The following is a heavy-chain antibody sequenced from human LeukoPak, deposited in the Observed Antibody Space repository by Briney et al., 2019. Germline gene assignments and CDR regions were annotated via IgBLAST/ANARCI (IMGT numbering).Heavy chain of an antibody. CDR2: ISGSGGST. CDR3: AKDSDYYSSGSFDY. V-gene: IGHV3-23*01. J-gene: IGHJ4*02. D-gene: IGHD3-10*01. CDR1: GFTFSSYA. Sequence: GGSLRLSCAASGFTFSSYAMSWVPQAQGKGLEWVSTISGSGGSTYYAYYVKGRFTISRDNSKNTLYLQMNSRRAEDTAVYYCAKDSDYYSSGSFDYWGQGTLVTVSS.